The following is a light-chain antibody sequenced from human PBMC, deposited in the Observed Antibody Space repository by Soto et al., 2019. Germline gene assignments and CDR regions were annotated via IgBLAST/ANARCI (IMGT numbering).Light chain of an antibody. CDR1: QSVSSY. CDR3: QQRSSWTPVYT. V-gene: IGKV3-11*01. CDR2: DAS. J-gene: IGKJ2*01. Sequence: EIVLTQSPATLSLSPGERATLSCRASQSVSSYLAWYQQKPGQAPRLLIYDASNRATGIPARFSGSGSGTDFTLTISSLEPEDFALYYCQQRSSWTPVYTFGQGTKLEIK.